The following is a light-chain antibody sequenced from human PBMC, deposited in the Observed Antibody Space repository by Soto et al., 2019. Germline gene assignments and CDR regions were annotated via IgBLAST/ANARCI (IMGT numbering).Light chain of an antibody. CDR1: QGVTTN. J-gene: IGKJ5*01. Sequence: MMTQSPRTLSVSPGERATLSCRAGQGVTTNFAWYQQKSGQSPRLLIYDVSIRATGVPARFSGTGSETDFTLTISGLQSEDSAVYFCQQYNNWPFSFGQGTRLEIK. V-gene: IGKV3-15*01. CDR3: QQYNNWPFS. CDR2: DVS.